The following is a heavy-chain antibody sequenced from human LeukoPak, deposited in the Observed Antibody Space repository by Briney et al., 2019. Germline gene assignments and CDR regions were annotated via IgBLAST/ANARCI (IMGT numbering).Heavy chain of an antibody. V-gene: IGHV4-59*01. CDR1: GGSISSYY. J-gene: IGHJ4*02. CDR2: IYYSGST. D-gene: IGHD5-18*01. Sequence: SETLSLTCTVSGGSISSYYWSWIRQPPGQGLEWIGYIYYSGSTNYNPSLKSRVTISVDTSKNQFSLKLSSVTAADTAVYYCARVGYSYVEFDYWGQGTLVTVSS. CDR3: ARVGYSYVEFDY.